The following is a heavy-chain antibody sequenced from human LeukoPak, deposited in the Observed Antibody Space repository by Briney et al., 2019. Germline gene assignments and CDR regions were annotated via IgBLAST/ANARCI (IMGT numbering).Heavy chain of an antibody. J-gene: IGHJ4*02. CDR3: AQGGYQYYFDF. V-gene: IGHV3-11*03. D-gene: IGHD5-12*01. CDR1: GFTFSNAW. Sequence: GGSLRLSCAASGFTFSNAWMSWVRQAPGKGLEWVSYISSSSSYTNYADSVKGRFTISRDNAKNSLYLQMNSLRAEDTAVYYCAQGGYQYYFDFWGQGTLVTVSS. CDR2: ISSSSSYT.